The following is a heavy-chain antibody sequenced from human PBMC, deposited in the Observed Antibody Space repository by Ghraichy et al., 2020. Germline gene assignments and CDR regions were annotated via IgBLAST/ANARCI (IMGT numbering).Heavy chain of an antibody. CDR3: AKGVSGCLDY. CDR2: ISYDGSNK. Sequence: GESLNISCAASGFTFSSYGMHWVRQAPGKGLEWVAVISYDGSNKYYADSVKGRFTISRDNSKNTLYLQMNSLRAEDTAVYYCAKGVSGCLDYWGQGTLVTVSS. J-gene: IGHJ4*02. D-gene: IGHD6-19*01. V-gene: IGHV3-30*18. CDR1: GFTFSSYG.